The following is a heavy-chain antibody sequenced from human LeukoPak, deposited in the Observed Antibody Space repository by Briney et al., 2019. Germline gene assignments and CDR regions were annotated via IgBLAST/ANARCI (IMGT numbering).Heavy chain of an antibody. D-gene: IGHD1-7*01. J-gene: IGHJ4*02. CDR3: ARFGNWNYGY. CDR2: INHSGST. CDR1: GGSISSYY. V-gene: IGHV4-34*01. Sequence: SETLSLTCTVSGGSISSYYWSWIRQPPGKGLEWIGEINHSGSTNYNPSPKSRVTISVDTSKNQFSLKLSSVTAADTAVYYCARFGNWNYGYWGQGTLVTVSS.